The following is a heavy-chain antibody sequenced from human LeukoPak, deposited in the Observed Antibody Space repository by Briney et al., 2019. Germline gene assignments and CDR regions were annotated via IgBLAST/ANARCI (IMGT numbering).Heavy chain of an antibody. D-gene: IGHD3-10*01. J-gene: IGHJ4*02. CDR3: ARGEPYYYGSGTLVDYFDY. CDR2: ISYSGST. V-gene: IGHV4-59*01. CDR1: GGSISSYY. Sequence: PETLSLTCTVSGGSISSYYWSWIRQPPGKGLEWIGYISYSGSTNYNPSLKSRVTISVDTSKNQFSLKLNSVTAADTAVYYCARGEPYYYGSGTLVDYFDYWGQGTLVTVSS.